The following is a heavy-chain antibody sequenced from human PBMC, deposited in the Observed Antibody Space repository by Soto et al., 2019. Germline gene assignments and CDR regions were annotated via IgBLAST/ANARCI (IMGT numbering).Heavy chain of an antibody. V-gene: IGHV3-33*01. J-gene: IGHJ4*02. CDR1: GFTFSSYG. CDR2: IWYDGSNK. D-gene: IGHD3-3*01. CDR3: ARDFLDYDFWSGYHNSY. Sequence: PGGSLRLSCAASGFTFSSYGMHWVRQAPGKGLEWVAVIWYDGSNKYYADSVKGRFTISRDNSKNTLYLQMNSLRAEDTAVYYCARDFLDYDFWSGYHNSYWGQGTLVTVSS.